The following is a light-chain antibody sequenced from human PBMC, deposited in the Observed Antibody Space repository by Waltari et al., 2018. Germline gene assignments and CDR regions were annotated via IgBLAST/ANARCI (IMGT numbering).Light chain of an antibody. J-gene: IGKJ4*01. Sequence: DIQMTQSPSSLSASVGDRVTITCQDSQDIINSLNWYQQKPGKAPKVLIYDATNLESGVPSRFSGSGFGTDFTFTISSLQPEDLATYFCQQYHNLPATFGGGTKVESK. CDR2: DAT. CDR3: QQYHNLPAT. V-gene: IGKV1-33*01. CDR1: QDIINS.